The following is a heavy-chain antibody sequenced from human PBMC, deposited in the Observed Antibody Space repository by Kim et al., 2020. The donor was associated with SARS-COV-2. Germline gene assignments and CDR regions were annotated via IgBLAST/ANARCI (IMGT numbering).Heavy chain of an antibody. CDR3: AKAKKGRPRFGAMDV. Sequence: GGSLRLSCAVSGFNFNVYGMYWIRQTPGKGLEWVAVISYDGSNEYYTDSVKGRFTMSRDNSKNTLSLQMNSLRVEDTAVYYCAKAKKGRPRFGAMDVWGQGTTVIVSS. J-gene: IGHJ6*02. D-gene: IGHD3-10*01. CDR1: GFNFNVYG. CDR2: ISYDGSNE. V-gene: IGHV3-30*18.